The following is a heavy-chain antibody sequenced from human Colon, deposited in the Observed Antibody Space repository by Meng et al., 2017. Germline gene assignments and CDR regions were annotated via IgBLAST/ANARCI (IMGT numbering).Heavy chain of an antibody. D-gene: IGHD3-10*01. J-gene: IGHJ4*02. CDR3: ARGLYGSGSYSNY. Sequence: VRVVQSGAEVKKPGASVKVSCKTSGYTFTSSGITWVRQAPGQGLEWVGWISPYNGNTDYAQNLQGRVTLTTDTSTNTAYMELRSLRSDDTAVYYCARGLYGSGSYSNYWGQGTLVTVSS. CDR2: ISPYNGNT. CDR1: GYTFTSSG. V-gene: IGHV1-18*01.